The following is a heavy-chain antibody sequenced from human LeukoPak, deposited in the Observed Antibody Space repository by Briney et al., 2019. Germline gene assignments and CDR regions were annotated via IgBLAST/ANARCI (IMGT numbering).Heavy chain of an antibody. CDR2: IIPIFGTA. D-gene: IGHD1-26*01. J-gene: IGHJ3*02. V-gene: IGHV1-69*13. CDR1: GYTFTSFG. Sequence: GASVKVSCKASGYTFTSFGISWVRLAPGQGLEWMGGIIPIFGTANYAQKFQGRVTITADESTSTAYMELSSLRSEDTAVYYCAGDLSEQVYSGSYSRRELGAFDIWGQGTMVTVSS. CDR3: AGDLSEQVYSGSYSRRELGAFDI.